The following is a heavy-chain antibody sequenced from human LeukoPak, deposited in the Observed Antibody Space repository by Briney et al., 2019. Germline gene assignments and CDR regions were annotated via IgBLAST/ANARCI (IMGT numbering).Heavy chain of an antibody. V-gene: IGHV6-1*01. CDR2: TYYKSKWYY. CDR1: GDSVSSISVA. CDR3: SLARSEYHYGMDV. Sequence: PSQTLSLTCAISGDSVSSISVAWNRIRQSPSRGLEWLGRTYYKSKWYYEFAGSVKSGINISPDTSKNEFSRQQTSETPEHTAVYYCSLARSEYHYGMDVWGQGTTITVSS. J-gene: IGHJ6*02.